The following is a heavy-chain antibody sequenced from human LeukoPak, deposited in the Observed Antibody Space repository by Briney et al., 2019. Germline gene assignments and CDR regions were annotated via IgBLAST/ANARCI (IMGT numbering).Heavy chain of an antibody. CDR3: AELGITMIGGV. CDR1: GFTFSNYD. V-gene: IGHV3-48*03. CDR2: ISSSGSTI. D-gene: IGHD3-10*02. J-gene: IGHJ6*04. Sequence: GGSLRLSCAASGFTFSNYDMSWVRQAPGKGLEGVSYISSSGSTIYYADSVKGRFTISRDNAKNSLYLQMNSLRAEDTAVYYCAELGITMIGGVWGKGTTVTISS.